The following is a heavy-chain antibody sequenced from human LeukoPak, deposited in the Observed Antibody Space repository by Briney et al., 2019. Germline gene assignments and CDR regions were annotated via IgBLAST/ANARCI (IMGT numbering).Heavy chain of an antibody. CDR2: ISGSGGAT. D-gene: IGHD3-10*01. V-gene: IGHV3-23*01. CDR1: GFTFSSYA. J-gene: IGHJ5*02. Sequence: PGGSLRLSCAASGFTFSSYAMSWVRQAPGKGLEWVSAISGSGGATYYADSVKGRFTISRDNSKNTLYLQMNSLRAEDTAVYYCAKDRGFTMVRGAPLWFDPWGQGTLVTVSS. CDR3: AKDRGFTMVRGAPLWFDP.